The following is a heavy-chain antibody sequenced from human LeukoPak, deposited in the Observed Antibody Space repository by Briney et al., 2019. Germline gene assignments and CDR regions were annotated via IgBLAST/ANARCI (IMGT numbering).Heavy chain of an antibody. J-gene: IGHJ6*04. Sequence: SETLSLTCTVSGGSISSYYWSWIRQPPGKGLEWIGYIYYSGSTNYNPSLKSRVTISVDTSKNQFSLKLSSVTAADTAVYYCARGGLRDRNWFDPWGKGTTVTVSS. CDR1: GGSISSYY. CDR3: ARGGLRDRNWFDP. D-gene: IGHD4-17*01. V-gene: IGHV4-59*01. CDR2: IYYSGST.